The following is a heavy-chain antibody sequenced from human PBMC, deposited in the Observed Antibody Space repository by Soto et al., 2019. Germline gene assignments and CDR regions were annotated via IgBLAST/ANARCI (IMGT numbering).Heavy chain of an antibody. J-gene: IGHJ3*02. CDR1: GYSFTSYW. V-gene: IGHV5-10-1*01. D-gene: IGHD2-2*01. CDR2: IDPSDSYT. Sequence: GESLKISCKGSGYSFTSYWISWVRQMPGKGLEWMGRIDPSDSYTNYSPSFQGHVTISADKSISTAYLQWSSLKASDTAVYYCARQVKDIVVVPAADDAFDIWGQGTMVTVSS. CDR3: ARQVKDIVVVPAADDAFDI.